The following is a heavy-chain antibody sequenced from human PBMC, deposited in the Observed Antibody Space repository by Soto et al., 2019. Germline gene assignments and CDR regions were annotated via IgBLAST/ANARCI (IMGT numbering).Heavy chain of an antibody. CDR2: IVVGSGNT. Sequence: SVKVSCKASGFTFTSSAVQWVRQARGQRLEWIGWIVVGSGNTNYAQKFQERVTITRDMYTSTAYMELSSLRSEDTAVYYCAAEAAAAVTRWFEYYYVLAVRGQGTTVTVS. J-gene: IGHJ6*02. D-gene: IGHD6-13*01. V-gene: IGHV1-58*01. CDR3: AAEAAAAVTRWFEYYYVLAV. CDR1: GFTFTSSA.